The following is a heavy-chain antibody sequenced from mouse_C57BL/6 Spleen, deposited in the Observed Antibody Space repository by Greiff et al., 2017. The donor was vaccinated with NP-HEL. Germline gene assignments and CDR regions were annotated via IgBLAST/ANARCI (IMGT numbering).Heavy chain of an antibody. Sequence: VQLQQSGAELVMPGASVKLSCKASGYTFTSYWMHWVKQRPGQGLEWIGEIDPSDSYTNYNQKFKGKSTLTVDKSSSTAYMQLSSLTSEDSAVYYCARKGWALYFDYWGQGTTLTVSS. CDR3: ARKGWALYFDY. D-gene: IGHD3-3*01. CDR2: IDPSDSYT. J-gene: IGHJ2*01. CDR1: GYTFTSYW. V-gene: IGHV1-69*01.